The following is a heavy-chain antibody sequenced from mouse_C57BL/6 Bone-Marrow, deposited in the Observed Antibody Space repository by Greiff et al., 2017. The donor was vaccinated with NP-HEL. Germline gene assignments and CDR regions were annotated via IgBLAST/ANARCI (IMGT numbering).Heavy chain of an antibody. CDR2: IDPSDSYT. CDR1: GYTFTSYW. D-gene: IGHD1-1*01. J-gene: IGHJ3*01. Sequence: VQLVESGAELVMPGASVKLSCKASGYTFTSYWMHWVKQRPGQGLEWIGEIDPSDSYTNYNQKFKGKSTLTVDKSSSTAYMQLSSLTSEDSAVYYCAREDYYGSSGAYWGQGTLVTVSA. V-gene: IGHV1-69*01. CDR3: AREDYYGSSGAY.